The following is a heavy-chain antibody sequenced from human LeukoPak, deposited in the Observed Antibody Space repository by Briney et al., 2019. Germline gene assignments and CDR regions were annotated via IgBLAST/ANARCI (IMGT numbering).Heavy chain of an antibody. CDR3: AKVPNFSQLPTFDY. V-gene: IGHV3-23*01. Sequence: PGGSLRLSCAASGFTFNSYAMSWVRQAPGKGLEWVSAISGSGGSTYYADSVKGRFTISRDNSRNTLYLQMNSLRAEDTAVYYCAKVPNFSQLPTFDYWGQGTLVTVSS. D-gene: IGHD2-2*01. J-gene: IGHJ4*02. CDR2: ISGSGGST. CDR1: GFTFNSYA.